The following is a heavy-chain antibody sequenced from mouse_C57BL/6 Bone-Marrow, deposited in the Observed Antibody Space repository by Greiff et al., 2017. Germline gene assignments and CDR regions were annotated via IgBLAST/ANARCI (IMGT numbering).Heavy chain of an antibody. CDR1: GYTFTSYW. Sequence: QVQLQQPGAELVMPGASVKLSCKASGYTFTSYWMHWVKQRPGQGLEWIGGIDPSDSYTNYNQKFKGKSTLTVDKSSSTAYMQLSSLTSEDSAVYYCARDWGDGSSWGDWYFDVWGTGTTVTVSS. CDR3: ARDWGDGSSWGDWYFDV. D-gene: IGHD1-1*01. J-gene: IGHJ1*03. CDR2: IDPSDSYT. V-gene: IGHV1-69*01.